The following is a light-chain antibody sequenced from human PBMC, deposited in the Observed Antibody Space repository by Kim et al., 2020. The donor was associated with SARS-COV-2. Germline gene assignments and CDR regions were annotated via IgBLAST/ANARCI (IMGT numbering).Light chain of an antibody. Sequence: SYELTQPPSVSVSPGQTASITCSGYKLGDKYACWYQQKPGQSPVLVIYHDTKRPSGIPERFSGSNSGNTATLTISGTQAMDEADYYCQAWDTSTAYVFGT. V-gene: IGLV3-1*01. J-gene: IGLJ1*01. CDR2: HDT. CDR1: KLGDKY. CDR3: QAWDTSTAYV.